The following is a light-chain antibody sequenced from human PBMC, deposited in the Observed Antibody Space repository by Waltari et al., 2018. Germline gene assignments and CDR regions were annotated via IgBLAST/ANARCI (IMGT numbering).Light chain of an antibody. J-gene: IGKJ1*01. CDR2: AAA. V-gene: IGKV1-9*01. Sequence: IQLTQSPSALSASVGDSVTITCRATQHLYPYLAWYQREPGKAPKRLNYAAATFQSGVPSRFSGSGSGTDFTLTISSLQPEDFATYYCQPLNSYPRTFGQGTKVEIK. CDR1: QHLYPY. CDR3: QPLNSYPRT.